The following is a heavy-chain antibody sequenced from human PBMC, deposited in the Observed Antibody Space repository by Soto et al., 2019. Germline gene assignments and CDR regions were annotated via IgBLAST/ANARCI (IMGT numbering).Heavy chain of an antibody. J-gene: IGHJ4*02. D-gene: IGHD1-26*01. CDR3: AARIVGATTGDY. CDR1: GFTFSDHY. CDR2: TRNKANSYTT. Sequence: VGSLRLSCAASGFTFSDHYMDWVRQAPGKGLEWVGRTRNKANSYTTEYAASVKGRFTISRDDSKNSLYLQMNSLNTEDTAVYYCAARIVGATTGDYWGQGTLVTVSS. V-gene: IGHV3-72*01.